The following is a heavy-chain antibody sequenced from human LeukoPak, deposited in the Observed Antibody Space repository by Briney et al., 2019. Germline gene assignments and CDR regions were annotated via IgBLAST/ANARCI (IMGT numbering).Heavy chain of an antibody. D-gene: IGHD6-19*01. Sequence: ASVTVSCTVSGYTLTELSMHWVRQAPGKGLEWMGGFYPEDGETIYAQKFQGRVTMTEDTSTDTAYMELSSLRSEDTAVYYCATDGMASIAVAGTRHYYYMDVWGKGTTVTVSS. CDR2: FYPEDGET. CDR1: GYTLTELS. CDR3: ATDGMASIAVAGTRHYYYMDV. V-gene: IGHV1-24*01. J-gene: IGHJ6*03.